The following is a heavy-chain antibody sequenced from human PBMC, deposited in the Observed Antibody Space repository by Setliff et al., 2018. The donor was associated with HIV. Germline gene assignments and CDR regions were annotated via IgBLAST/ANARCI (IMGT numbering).Heavy chain of an antibody. J-gene: IGHJ6*03. V-gene: IGHV3-21*01. CDR1: GFTFSSYS. D-gene: IGHD1-7*01. CDR3: ARGGGAGTTVYYYMDV. Sequence: PGGSLRLSCAASGFTFSSYSMNWVRQAPGKGLEWVSSISSSSRYIYYADSVKGRFTIARDNAKNSLYLQMNSLRDEDTAVYYCARGGGAGTTVYYYMDVWGKGTTVTVSS. CDR2: ISSSSRYI.